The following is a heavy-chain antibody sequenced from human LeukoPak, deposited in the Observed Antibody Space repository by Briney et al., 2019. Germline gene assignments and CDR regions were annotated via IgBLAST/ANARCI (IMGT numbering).Heavy chain of an antibody. D-gene: IGHD6-6*01. Sequence: PGRSLRLPCAASGFTFSSYGMHWVRQAPGKGLEWVAVIWYDGSNKYYADSVKGRFTISRDNSKNTLYLQMNSLRAEDTAVYYCAREFDSYYFDYWGQGTLVTVSS. CDR1: GFTFSSYG. CDR3: AREFDSYYFDY. CDR2: IWYDGSNK. J-gene: IGHJ4*02. V-gene: IGHV3-33*01.